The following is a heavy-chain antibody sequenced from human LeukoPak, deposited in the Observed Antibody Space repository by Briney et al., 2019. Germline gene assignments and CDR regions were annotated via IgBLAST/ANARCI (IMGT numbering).Heavy chain of an antibody. CDR1: GGTFSSYA. CDR3: ARDENFEYSSHSPRAFDI. V-gene: IGHV1-69*05. CDR2: IIPIFGTA. Sequence: GSSVKVSCKASGGTFSSYATSWVRQAPGQGLEWMGGIIPIFGTANYAQKFQGRVTITTDESTSTAYMELSSLRSEDTAVYYCARDENFEYSSHSPRAFDIWGQGTMVTVSS. D-gene: IGHD6-6*01. J-gene: IGHJ3*02.